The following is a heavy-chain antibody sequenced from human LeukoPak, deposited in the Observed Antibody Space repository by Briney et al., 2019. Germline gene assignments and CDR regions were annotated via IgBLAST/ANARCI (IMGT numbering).Heavy chain of an antibody. CDR3: ARDLGKVRGAHPFDP. CDR2: IIPIFGTA. J-gene: IGHJ5*02. D-gene: IGHD3-10*01. V-gene: IGHV1-69*01. CDR1: GGTFSSYA. Sequence: SVKVSCKASGGTFSSYAISWVRQAPGQGLEWMGGIIPIFGTANYAQKFQGRVTFTADESTSTAYMELSSLRSEDTAVYYCARDLGKVRGAHPFDPWGQGTLVTVSS.